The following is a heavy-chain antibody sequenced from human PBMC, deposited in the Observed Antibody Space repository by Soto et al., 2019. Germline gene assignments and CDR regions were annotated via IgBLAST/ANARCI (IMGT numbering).Heavy chain of an antibody. CDR1: GYTFTNYY. D-gene: IGHD3-22*01. CDR2: INPSGGGT. V-gene: IGHV1-46*01. CDR3: ARMEMYYYDSGHRYNYGMHX. Sequence: ASVKVSCKASGYTFTNYYIHWVRQAPGQGLGWMGVINPSGGGTSYEQKFQGRVTMTRDTSTSTVHMELSSLTAEDTAVYYCARMEMYYYDSGHRYNYGMHXWGQGTNVTVS. J-gene: IGHJ6*02.